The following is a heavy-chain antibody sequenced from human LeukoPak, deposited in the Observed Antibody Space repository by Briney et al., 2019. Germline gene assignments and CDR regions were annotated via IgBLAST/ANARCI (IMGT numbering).Heavy chain of an antibody. V-gene: IGHV3-74*01. J-gene: IGHJ4*02. CDR1: GFTFNSYW. CDR3: AKHNIDY. CDR2: INTDGSST. Sequence: GGSLRLSCAASGFTFNSYWMHWVRQAPGKGLLWVSRINTDGSSTHYADSVKGRLTISRDNAKNMLYLQMNGLRAEDTAVYYCAKHNIDYWGQGTLVTVSS. D-gene: IGHD1-1*01.